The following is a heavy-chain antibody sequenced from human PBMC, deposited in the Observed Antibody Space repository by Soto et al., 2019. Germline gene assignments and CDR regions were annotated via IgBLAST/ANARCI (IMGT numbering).Heavy chain of an antibody. J-gene: IGHJ5*02. D-gene: IGHD3-10*01. V-gene: IGHV1-8*01. CDR1: GYTFTSYD. CDR2: MNPNSGNT. Sequence: QVQLVQSGAEVKKPGASVKVSCKASGYTFTSYDINWVRQATGQGLEWMGWMNPNSGNTGYAQKFQGRVTMTRNTSISTAYMEMSSLRSEDTAVYYCARDFPTYYYGLIDPWGQGTLVTVSS. CDR3: ARDFPTYYYGLIDP.